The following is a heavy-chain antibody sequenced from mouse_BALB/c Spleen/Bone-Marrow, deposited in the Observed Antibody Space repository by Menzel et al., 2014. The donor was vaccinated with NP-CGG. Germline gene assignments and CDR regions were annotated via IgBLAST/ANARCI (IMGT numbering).Heavy chain of an antibody. CDR2: INPDRSTI. Sequence: EVKLMDSGGGLVQPGGSLKLSCAASGFDFSTFWMSWVRQAPGKGLEWIGEINPDRSTINYRPSLKDKFIISRDNAKNTLYLLISKVRSEDTALYYCARLHYYGYGAYWGQGTLVTVSA. D-gene: IGHD1-2*01. CDR1: GFDFSTFW. V-gene: IGHV4-1*02. J-gene: IGHJ3*01. CDR3: ARLHYYGYGAY.